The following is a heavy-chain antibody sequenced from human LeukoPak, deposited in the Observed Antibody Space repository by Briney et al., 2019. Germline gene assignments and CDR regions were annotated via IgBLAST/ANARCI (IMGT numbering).Heavy chain of an antibody. Sequence: PSETLSLTCIVSGGSVSSDTYYWSWIRQPPGKGLEWIGYIYYSGSTNYNPSLKSRVTISVDTSKNQFSLRLSSVTAADTAVYYCAKGITSCLIWGQGAMVTVSS. CDR3: AKGITSCLI. J-gene: IGHJ3*02. CDR2: IYYSGST. D-gene: IGHD2-2*01. CDR1: GGSVSSDTYY. V-gene: IGHV4-61*01.